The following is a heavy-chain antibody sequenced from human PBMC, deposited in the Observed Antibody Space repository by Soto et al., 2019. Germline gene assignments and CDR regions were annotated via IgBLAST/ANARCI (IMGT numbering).Heavy chain of an antibody. D-gene: IGHD5-18*01. Sequence: GGSLRLSCAASGFTFSSYAMHWVRQAPGKGLEWVAVISYDGSNKYYADSVKGRFTISRDNSKNTLYLQMNSLRAEDTAVYYCARDGVQLWEPGFDYWGQGTLVTVSS. CDR1: GFTFSSYA. J-gene: IGHJ4*02. V-gene: IGHV3-30-3*01. CDR2: ISYDGSNK. CDR3: ARDGVQLWEPGFDY.